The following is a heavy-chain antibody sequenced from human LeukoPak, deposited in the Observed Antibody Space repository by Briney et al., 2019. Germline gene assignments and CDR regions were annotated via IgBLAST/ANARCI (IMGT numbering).Heavy chain of an antibody. D-gene: IGHD2-2*01. CDR2: IYYSGST. CDR3: ARMPPPPTAMDYYYYMDV. Sequence: SETLSLTCTVSGDSISSYYWSWIRQPPGKGLEWIGYIYYSGSTNYNPSLKTRVTISVDTSKNQFSLKLSSVTAADTAVYYCARMPPPPTAMDYYYYMDVWGKGTTVTVSS. CDR1: GDSISSYY. V-gene: IGHV4-59*01. J-gene: IGHJ6*03.